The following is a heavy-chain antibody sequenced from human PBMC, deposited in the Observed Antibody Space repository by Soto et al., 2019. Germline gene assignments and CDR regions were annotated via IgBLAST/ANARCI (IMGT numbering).Heavy chain of an antibody. V-gene: IGHV2-5*01. Sequence: QITLKESGPTLVKPTQTLTLTCSFSWFSLSTSGVGVGWIRQPPGKALEWLALIYWNDDKRHSPSLKSRRTITTDTSKNQVVLTITNMDPRDTAMYYCALTHDYGDYAFDSWGQGTLVTVSS. J-gene: IGHJ4*02. D-gene: IGHD4-17*01. CDR1: WFSLSTSGVG. CDR2: IYWNDDK. CDR3: ALTHDYGDYAFDS.